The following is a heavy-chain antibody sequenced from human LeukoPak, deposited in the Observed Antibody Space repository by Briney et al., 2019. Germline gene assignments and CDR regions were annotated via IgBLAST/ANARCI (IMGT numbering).Heavy chain of an antibody. CDR3: ARATYSSSSYYFDY. Sequence: GGSLRLSCAASGLTFSSYAMHWVRQAPGKGLEWVAVISYDGSNKYYADSVKGRFTISRDNSKNTLYLQMNSLRAEDTAVYYCARATYSSSSYYFDYWGQGTLVTVSS. CDR2: ISYDGSNK. J-gene: IGHJ4*02. V-gene: IGHV3-30-3*01. CDR1: GLTFSSYA. D-gene: IGHD6-13*01.